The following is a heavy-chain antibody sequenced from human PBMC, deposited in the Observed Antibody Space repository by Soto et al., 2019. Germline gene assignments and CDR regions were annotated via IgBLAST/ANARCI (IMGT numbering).Heavy chain of an antibody. CDR1: GGTFSSYA. D-gene: IGHD3-3*01. V-gene: IGHV1-69*12. CDR2: IIPIFGTA. J-gene: IGHJ5*02. Sequence: QVQLVQSGAEVKKPGSSVKVSCKASGGTFSSYAISWVRQAPGQGLEWMGGIIPIFGTANYAQKFQGRVTITAHEPTSTAYMELSSMRSEDTAVYSCARDCDFGRFSNWFDPWGQGTLVTVSS. CDR3: ARDCDFGRFSNWFDP.